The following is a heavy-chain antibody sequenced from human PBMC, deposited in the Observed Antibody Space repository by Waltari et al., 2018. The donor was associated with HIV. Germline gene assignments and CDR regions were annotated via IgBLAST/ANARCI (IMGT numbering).Heavy chain of an antibody. CDR2: IYWDDDK. CDR1: GFSLSTRGVG. J-gene: IGHJ4*02. D-gene: IGHD1-20*01. Sequence: QITLRESGPTLVKPTQTLTLTCTFSGFSLSTRGVGVGWIRQPPGKALEWLRLIYWDDDKRYSPSLNSRLTITKDTSKNQVVLTMTNMDPVDTATYYCAHRQGITGATVFDYWGQGTLVTVSS. CDR3: AHRQGITGATVFDY. V-gene: IGHV2-5*02.